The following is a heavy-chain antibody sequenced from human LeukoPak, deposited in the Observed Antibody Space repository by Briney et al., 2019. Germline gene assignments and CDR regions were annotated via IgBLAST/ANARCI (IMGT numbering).Heavy chain of an antibody. CDR2: IRFDGSHK. CDR3: AREPQGVIAARPYFDY. D-gene: IGHD6-6*01. J-gene: IGHJ4*02. Sequence: GGSLRLSCGASGFTFSNHGMHWVRQAPGKGLEWVALIRFDGSHKYYADSVKGRFTISRDNSKNTLYLQMNSLRAEDTAVYYCAREPQGVIAARPYFDYWGQGTLVTVSS. V-gene: IGHV3-30*02. CDR1: GFTFSNHG.